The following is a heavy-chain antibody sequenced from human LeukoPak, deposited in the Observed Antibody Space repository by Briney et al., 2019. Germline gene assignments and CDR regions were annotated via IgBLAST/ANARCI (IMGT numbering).Heavy chain of an antibody. J-gene: IGHJ4*02. D-gene: IGHD3-3*01. CDR3: AKDLNFWSGYYVGFDY. CDR1: GFTFSSYA. CDR2: ISGSGGST. V-gene: IGHV3-23*01. Sequence: GGSLRLSCAASGFTFSSYAMSWVRQAPGKGLEWVSAISGSGGSTYYADSVKGRFTISRDNSKNTLYLQMNSLRAGDTAVYYCAKDLNFWSGYYVGFDYWGQGTLVTVSS.